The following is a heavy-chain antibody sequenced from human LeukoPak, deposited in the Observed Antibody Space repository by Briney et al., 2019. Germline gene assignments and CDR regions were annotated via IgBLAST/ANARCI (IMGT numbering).Heavy chain of an antibody. Sequence: GASVKVSCKASGYTFTDHTIHWVRQAPGQGLEWIGWINPNIGTTNYAKRFQGRLTVTRDTSINTAFMELSSLNPDDTAVFYCARRYDSRGPVTFDFWGQGTLVIVSS. CDR3: ARRYDSRGPVTFDF. D-gene: IGHD3-22*01. V-gene: IGHV1-2*02. CDR1: GYTFTDHT. J-gene: IGHJ3*01. CDR2: INPNIGTT.